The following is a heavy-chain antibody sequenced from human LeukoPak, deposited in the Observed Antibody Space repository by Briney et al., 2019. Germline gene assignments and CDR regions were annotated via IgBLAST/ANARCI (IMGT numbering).Heavy chain of an antibody. CDR2: IKQDGSEK. CDR1: GFTFSSYW. Sequence: GGSLRLSCAASGFTFSSYWMSWVRQAPGKGLEWVANIKQDGSEKYYVDSVKGRFTISRDNAKNSLYLQMNSLRAEDTAVYYWAKDQVAGAGKHYYYGMDVWGQGTTVTVSS. CDR3: AKDQVAGAGKHYYYGMDV. V-gene: IGHV3-7*01. J-gene: IGHJ6*02. D-gene: IGHD6-19*01.